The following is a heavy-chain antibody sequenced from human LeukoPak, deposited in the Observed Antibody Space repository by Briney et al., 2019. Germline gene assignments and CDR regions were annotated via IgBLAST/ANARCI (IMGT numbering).Heavy chain of an antibody. Sequence: SETLSLTCTVSGGSISSSSYYWGWIRQPPGKGLEWIGSIYYSGSTYYNPSLKSRVTISVDTSKNQFSLKLSSVTAADTAVYYCATGIAELDPRNWFDPWGQGTLVTVSS. CDR3: ATGIAELDPRNWFDP. CDR1: GGSISSSSYY. V-gene: IGHV4-39*01. D-gene: IGHD3-10*01. J-gene: IGHJ5*02. CDR2: IYYSGST.